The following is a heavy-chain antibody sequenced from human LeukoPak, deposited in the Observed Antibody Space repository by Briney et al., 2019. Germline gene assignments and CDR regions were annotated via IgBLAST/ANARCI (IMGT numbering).Heavy chain of an antibody. CDR3: ATDQRYAFDY. Sequence: GGSLRLSCATSGFSFTDYPMNWVRQAPGKGLEWISNIRTTAEGAKYAYYADSVKGRVTISRDDGKNTLYLHVNSLRDDDTAVYYCATDQRYAFDYWGQGILVTVSS. CDR1: GFSFTDYP. D-gene: IGHD3-9*01. J-gene: IGHJ4*02. CDR2: IRTTAEGAKYA. V-gene: IGHV3-48*02.